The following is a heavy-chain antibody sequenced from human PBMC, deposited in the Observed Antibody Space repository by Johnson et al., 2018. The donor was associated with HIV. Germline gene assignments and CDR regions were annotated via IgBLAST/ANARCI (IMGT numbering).Heavy chain of an antibody. CDR3: AKETRDSRSAFDI. Sequence: LSCAASGFTFDDYAMHWVRQAPGKGLEWVSGISWNSGSIGYADSMKGRFTISRDNSKKTLYLQMNSLRPEDTAVYYCAKETRDSRSAFDIWGQGTMVTVSS. CDR2: ISWNSGSI. V-gene: IGHV3-9*01. D-gene: IGHD3-22*01. J-gene: IGHJ3*02. CDR1: GFTFDDYA.